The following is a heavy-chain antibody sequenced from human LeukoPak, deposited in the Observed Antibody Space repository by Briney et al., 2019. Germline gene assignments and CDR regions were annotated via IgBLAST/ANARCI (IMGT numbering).Heavy chain of an antibody. Sequence: SETLSLTCTVSGDSISSYYWSWIRQPPGKGLEWIGYIYYSGSTNYNPSLKSRVTISVDTSKNQFSLKLSSVTAADTAVYYCARDSGDSSIWGQGTLVTVSS. CDR1: GDSISSYY. V-gene: IGHV4-59*01. CDR2: IYYSGST. D-gene: IGHD6-19*01. CDR3: ARDSGDSSI. J-gene: IGHJ4*02.